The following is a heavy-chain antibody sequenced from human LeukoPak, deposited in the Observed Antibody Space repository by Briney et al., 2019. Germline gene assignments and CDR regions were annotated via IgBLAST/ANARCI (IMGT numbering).Heavy chain of an antibody. CDR3: ARESMTTVTTHAFDI. D-gene: IGHD4-17*01. CDR2: IYSGGST. J-gene: IGHJ3*02. CDR1: GFTFSSNY. Sequence: GGSLRLSCAASGFTFSSNYMSWVRQAPGKGLEWVSVIYSGGSTYYAHSFNARFTISTDNSKNTLYLQMNSLRAEDAAVYYCARESMTTVTTHAFDIWGQGTMVTVSS. V-gene: IGHV3-53*01.